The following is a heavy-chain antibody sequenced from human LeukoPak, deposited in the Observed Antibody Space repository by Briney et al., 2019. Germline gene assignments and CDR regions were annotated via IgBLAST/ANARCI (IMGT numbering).Heavy chain of an antibody. CDR1: GGSISSGSYY. D-gene: IGHD3-22*01. J-gene: IGHJ4*02. CDR3: ARDPSGLDYDSSGDY. Sequence: SETLSLTCTVSGGSISSGSYYWSWIRQPAGKGLEWIGRIHSSGSTTYNPSLKSRVTISVDRSKNRFSLKLSSVTAADTAVYYCARDPSGLDYDSSGDYWGQGALVTVSS. V-gene: IGHV4-61*02. CDR2: IHSSGST.